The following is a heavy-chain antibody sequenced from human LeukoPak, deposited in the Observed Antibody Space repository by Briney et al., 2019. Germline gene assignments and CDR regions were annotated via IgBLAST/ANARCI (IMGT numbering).Heavy chain of an antibody. CDR3: ASFVLRFLEWFEYYFDY. V-gene: IGHV1-69*13. D-gene: IGHD3-3*01. J-gene: IGHJ4*02. Sequence: SVKVSCKASGYTFTGYYMHWVRQAPGQGLEWMGGIIPIFGTANYAQKFQGRVTITADESTSTAYMELSSLRSEDTAVYYCASFVLRFLEWFEYYFDYWGQGTLVTVSS. CDR2: IIPIFGTA. CDR1: GYTFTGYY.